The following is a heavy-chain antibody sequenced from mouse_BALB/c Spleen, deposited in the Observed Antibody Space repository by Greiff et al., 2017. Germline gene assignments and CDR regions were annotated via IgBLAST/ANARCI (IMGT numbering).Heavy chain of an antibody. J-gene: IGHJ3*01. Sequence: QVQLQQSGAELARPGASVKMSCKASGYTFTSYTMHWVKQRPGQGLEWIGYINPSSGYTNYNQKFTDKATLTADKSSSTAYMQLSSLTSEDSAVYYCARSMITAWFAYWGQGTLVTVSA. CDR3: ARSMITAWFAY. CDR1: GYTFTSYT. V-gene: IGHV1-4*01. CDR2: INPSSGYT. D-gene: IGHD2-4*01.